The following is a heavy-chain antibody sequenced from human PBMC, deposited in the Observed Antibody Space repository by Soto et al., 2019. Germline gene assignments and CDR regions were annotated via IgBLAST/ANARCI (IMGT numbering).Heavy chain of an antibody. Sequence: ASVKVSCKASGYTFTSYGIGWVRQAPGQGLEWMGWISAYNGNTNYAQKLQGRVTMTTDTSTSTAYMELRSLRSDDTAVYYCARDRRGNYYDSSGYRDPNAFDIWGQGTMVTVSS. D-gene: IGHD3-22*01. V-gene: IGHV1-18*04. CDR2: ISAYNGNT. CDR3: ARDRRGNYYDSSGYRDPNAFDI. J-gene: IGHJ3*02. CDR1: GYTFTSYG.